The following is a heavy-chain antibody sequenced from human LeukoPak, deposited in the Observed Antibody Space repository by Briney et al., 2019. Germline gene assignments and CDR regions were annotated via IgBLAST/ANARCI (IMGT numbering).Heavy chain of an antibody. D-gene: IGHD6-19*01. CDR3: AKVGYSSGWYTDY. CDR1: GFTFSSYA. Sequence: TGGSLRLSCAASGFTFSSYAMSRVRQAPGKGLEWVSAISGSGGSTYYADSVKGRFTISRDNSKNTLYLQMNSLRAEDTAVYYCAKVGYSSGWYTDYWGQGTLVTVSS. V-gene: IGHV3-23*01. CDR2: ISGSGGST. J-gene: IGHJ4*02.